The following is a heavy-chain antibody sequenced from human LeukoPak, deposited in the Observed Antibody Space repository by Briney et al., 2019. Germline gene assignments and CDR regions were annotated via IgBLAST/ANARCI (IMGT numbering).Heavy chain of an antibody. V-gene: IGHV1-2*02. J-gene: IGHJ4*02. D-gene: IGHD1-7*01. CDR1: GYTFSGYY. CDR3: AREELLAFDY. Sequence: ASVKVSCKASGYTFSGYYTHWVRQAPGQGLEWMGWINPSSGGTNYAQKLQGRVTMTTDTSISTAYMELSRLRSDDTAVYYCAREELLAFDYWGQGSLVTVSS. CDR2: INPSSGGT.